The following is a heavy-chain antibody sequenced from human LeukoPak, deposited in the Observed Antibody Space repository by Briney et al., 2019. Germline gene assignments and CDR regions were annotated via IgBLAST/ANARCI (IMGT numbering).Heavy chain of an antibody. CDR3: TRAPHPRCSSSGCYLDS. Sequence: GGSLRLSCSTSGFTFGDYAMSWVRQAPEKGLEWVGFIQAKAYGGATKYAASVNGRFSIWRDDSQSIANLQMNDLKTEDTAVYYCTRAPHPRCSSSGCYLDSWGQGTLVTVSS. V-gene: IGHV3-49*04. D-gene: IGHD2-2*01. CDR2: IQAKAYGGAT. J-gene: IGHJ4*02. CDR1: GFTFGDYA.